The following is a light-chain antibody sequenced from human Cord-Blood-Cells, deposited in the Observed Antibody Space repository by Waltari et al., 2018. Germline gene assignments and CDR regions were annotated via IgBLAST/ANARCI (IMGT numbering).Light chain of an antibody. V-gene: IGKV1-39*01. J-gene: IGKJ1*01. CDR1: QSISSY. Sequence: DIQMTQSPSSLSASVGDRVTITCRASQSISSYLNWYQQKPRKAPKLLIYAASSLQSGVPSRFSGSGSGTDFTLTISSLQPEDFATYYCQQSYSTFSWTFGQGTKVEIK. CDR2: AAS. CDR3: QQSYSTFSWT.